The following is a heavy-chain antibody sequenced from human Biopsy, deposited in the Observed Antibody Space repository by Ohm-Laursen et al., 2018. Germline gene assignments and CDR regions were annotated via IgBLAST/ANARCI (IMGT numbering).Heavy chain of an antibody. CDR1: GGSFSGYY. CDR2: INHRGSA. Sequence: TLSLTCAVYGGSFSGYYWTWIRQPPGKGLEWIGEINHRGSASYNPSLKSRITVLVDTSKNQFSLKLRSVSAADMAVYFCARALDYYDPYYYYAMDVWGQGTSVTVSS. D-gene: IGHD3-16*01. V-gene: IGHV4-34*01. CDR3: ARALDYYDPYYYYAMDV. J-gene: IGHJ6*02.